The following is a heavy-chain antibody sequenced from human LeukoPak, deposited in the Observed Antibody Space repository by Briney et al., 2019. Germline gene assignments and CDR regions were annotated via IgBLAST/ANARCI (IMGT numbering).Heavy chain of an antibody. CDR2: INPNSGGT. D-gene: IGHD5-18*01. J-gene: IGHJ3*02. CDR3: ARVGYSSLAFDI. CDR1: AYTFTGYY. V-gene: IGHV1-2*06. Sequence: GASVKVSCKASAYTFTGYYMHWVRQAPGQGLEWMGRINPNSGGTNYAQKFQGRVTMTRDTSISSAYMELSRLRSDDTAVYYCARVGYSSLAFDIWGQGTMVTVSS.